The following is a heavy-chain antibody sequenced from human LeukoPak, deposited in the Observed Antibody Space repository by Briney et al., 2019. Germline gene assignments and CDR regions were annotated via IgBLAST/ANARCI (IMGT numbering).Heavy chain of an antibody. V-gene: IGHV4-38-2*01. CDR2: IYHSGST. D-gene: IGHD2-8*01. CDR3: ARGTRYCTNGVCYHPPFDY. J-gene: IGHJ4*02. CDR1: GYSISSGYY. Sequence: PSETLSLTCAVSGYSISSGYYWGWIRQPPGKGLEWIGSIYHSGSTYYNPSLKRRVTISVDTSKNQFSLKLSSVTAADTAVYYCARGTRYCTNGVCYHPPFDYWGQGTLVTVSS.